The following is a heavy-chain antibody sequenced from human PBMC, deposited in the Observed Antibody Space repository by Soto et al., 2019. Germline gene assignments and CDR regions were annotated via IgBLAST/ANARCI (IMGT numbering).Heavy chain of an antibody. D-gene: IGHD2-2*01. J-gene: IGHJ6*03. CDR3: ARERYCSSTSCYPRRYYYYYYMDV. Sequence: ASVKVSCKASGYTFTSYGISWVRQAPGQGLEWMGWISAYNGNTNYAQKFQGRVTMTTDTSTSTAYMELRSLRSDDTAVYYCARERYCSSTSCYPRRYYYYYYMDVWGKGTTVTVSS. CDR1: GYTFTSYG. CDR2: ISAYNGNT. V-gene: IGHV1-18*01.